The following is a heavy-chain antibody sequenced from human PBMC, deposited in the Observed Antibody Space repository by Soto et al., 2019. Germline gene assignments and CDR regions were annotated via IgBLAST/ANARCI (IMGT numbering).Heavy chain of an antibody. D-gene: IGHD3-22*01. Sequence: GGSLRLSCAASGFTFSSYGMHWVRQAPGKGLEWVAVISYDGSNKYYADSVKGRFTISRDNSKNTLYLQMNSLRAEDTAVYYCAKDLGYYYDSSGSIDYWGQGTLVTVSS. CDR1: GFTFSSYG. CDR2: ISYDGSNK. CDR3: AKDLGYYYDSSGSIDY. V-gene: IGHV3-30*18. J-gene: IGHJ4*02.